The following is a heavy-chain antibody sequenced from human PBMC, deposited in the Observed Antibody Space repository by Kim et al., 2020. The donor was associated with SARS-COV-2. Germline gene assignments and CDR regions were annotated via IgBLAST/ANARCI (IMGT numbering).Heavy chain of an antibody. CDR3: ARYQLRKYYDFWSGYFSYYYYGMDV. V-gene: IGHV1-8*01. CDR2: MNPNSGNT. J-gene: IGHJ6*02. CDR1: GYTFTSYD. D-gene: IGHD3-3*01. Sequence: ASVKVSCKASGYTFTSYDINWVRQATGQGLEWMGWMNPNSGNTGYAQKFQGRVTMTRNTSISTAYMELSSLRSEDTAVYYCARYQLRKYYDFWSGYFSYYYYGMDVWGQGTTVTVSS.